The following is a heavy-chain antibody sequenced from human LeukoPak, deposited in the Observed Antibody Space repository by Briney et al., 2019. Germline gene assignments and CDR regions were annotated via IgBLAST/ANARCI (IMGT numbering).Heavy chain of an antibody. CDR3: ARLSVIVGAALEYYYYMDV. CDR2: SNDSGGT. CDR1: GGTFSGYY. Sequence: SETLSLTCAVYGGTFSGYYWSWIRQPPWKRLEWVGESNDSGGTNYNPSLKSRVTISADKSKNQVSLKLTSVTAADTAVYYCARLSVIVGAALEYYYYMDVWGQGTTVTVSS. J-gene: IGHJ6*03. D-gene: IGHD1-26*01. V-gene: IGHV4-34*01.